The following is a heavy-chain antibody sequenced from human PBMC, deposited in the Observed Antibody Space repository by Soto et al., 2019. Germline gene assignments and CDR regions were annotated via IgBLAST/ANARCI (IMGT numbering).Heavy chain of an antibody. J-gene: IGHJ4*02. CDR2: IIPIFGTA. CDR1: GGTFSSYA. D-gene: IGHD3-10*01. Sequence: QVQLVQSGAEVKKPGSSVKVSCKASGGTFSSYASSWVRQAPGQGLEWMGGIIPIFGTANYAQKFQGRVTITADESTSTAYMELSSLRSEDTAVYYCARDGPWGFGEILGYWGQGTLVTVSS. V-gene: IGHV1-69*01. CDR3: ARDGPWGFGEILGY.